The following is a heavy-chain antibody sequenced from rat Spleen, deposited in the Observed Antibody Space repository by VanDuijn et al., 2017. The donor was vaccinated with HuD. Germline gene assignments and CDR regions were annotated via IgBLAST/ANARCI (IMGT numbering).Heavy chain of an antibody. D-gene: IGHD1-9*01. J-gene: IGHJ2*01. CDR2: IRPSGGST. CDR1: GFTFSNYG. CDR3: ARPTRGIPFNY. V-gene: IGHV5-19*01. Sequence: EVQLVESGGGLVQPGRSLKLSCVASGFTFSNYGMHWIREAPTEGLEWVASIRPSGGSTYYRDSVTGRFTIARDNATSTLYLQMDSLRSEDTAIYYCARPTRGIPFNYWGQGVMVTVSS.